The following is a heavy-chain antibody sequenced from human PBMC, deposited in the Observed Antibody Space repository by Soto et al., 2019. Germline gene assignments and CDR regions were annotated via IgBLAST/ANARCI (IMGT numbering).Heavy chain of an antibody. CDR2: VSTSGRST. CDR1: GFIFSEST. V-gene: IGHV3-64D*06. CDR3: VKQAHGLDGVAFDY. J-gene: IGHJ4*02. D-gene: IGHD2-15*01. Sequence: LRLSCAASGFIFSESTIYWVRQVPGKGLEAISAVSTSGRSTYYADSVKDRFTISRDNSKNTLFLQMGSLRPEDTAIYYCVKQAHGLDGVAFDYWGQGTQVTVSS.